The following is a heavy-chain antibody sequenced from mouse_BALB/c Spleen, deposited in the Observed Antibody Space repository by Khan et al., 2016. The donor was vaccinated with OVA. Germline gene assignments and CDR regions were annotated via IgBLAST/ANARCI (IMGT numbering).Heavy chain of an antibody. CDR3: TRGGYGGFAY. V-gene: IGHV1-9*01. Sequence: QVQLKQSGAELMKPGASVKMSCKATGYTFSSYLIEWIKQRPGHGLEWIGEILPGSGITNYNEKFKGKVTFTADTSSNTAYMQLSSLTSEDSAVYDCTRGGYGGFAYWGQGTLVTVSA. J-gene: IGHJ3*01. CDR1: GYTFSSYL. CDR2: ILPGSGIT. D-gene: IGHD2-2*01.